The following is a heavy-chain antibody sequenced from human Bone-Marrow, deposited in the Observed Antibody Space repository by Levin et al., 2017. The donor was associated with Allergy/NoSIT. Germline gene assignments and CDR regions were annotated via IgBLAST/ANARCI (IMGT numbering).Heavy chain of an antibody. CDR1: GFNFSDRG. J-gene: IGHJ4*02. CDR3: ARDLDTSELFDS. Sequence: GGSLRLSCAASGFNFSDRGMHWVRQAPGKGLEWVGIIWYDGTDKHYADSVRGRFIISRDNSKNTLYLQMNSLRAEDTAVFYCARDLDTSELFDSWGQGTLVTVAS. D-gene: IGHD1-1*01. V-gene: IGHV3-33*01. CDR2: IWYDGTDK.